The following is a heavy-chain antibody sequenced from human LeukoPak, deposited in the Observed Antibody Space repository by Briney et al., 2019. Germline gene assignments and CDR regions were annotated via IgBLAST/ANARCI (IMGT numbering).Heavy chain of an antibody. Sequence: GGSLRLSCAASGFTFRTYGVHWVRQAPGKGLEWVAVIWYDGTKKYYADSVKGRFTISRDNSKNTLYLQMNSLRAEDTAVYYCARDINHYFDYWGQGTLVTVSS. V-gene: IGHV3-33*01. D-gene: IGHD1-14*01. J-gene: IGHJ4*02. CDR2: IWYDGTKK. CDR1: GFTFRTYG. CDR3: ARDINHYFDY.